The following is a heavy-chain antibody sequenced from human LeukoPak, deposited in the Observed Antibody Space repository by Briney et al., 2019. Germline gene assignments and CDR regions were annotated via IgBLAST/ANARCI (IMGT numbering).Heavy chain of an antibody. Sequence: PGGSLRLSCAASGFTFSSYGMHWVRQAPGKGLEWVAFIRYDGSNKYYADSVKGRFTISRDNSKNTLYLQMNSLRAEDTAVYYCAKEIVVVPAAYPGFGYWGQGTLVTVSS. CDR2: IRYDGSNK. D-gene: IGHD2-2*01. J-gene: IGHJ4*02. CDR3: AKEIVVVPAAYPGFGY. CDR1: GFTFSSYG. V-gene: IGHV3-30*02.